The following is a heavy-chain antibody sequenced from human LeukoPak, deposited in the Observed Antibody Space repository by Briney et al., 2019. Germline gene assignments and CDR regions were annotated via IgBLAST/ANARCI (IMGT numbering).Heavy chain of an antibody. CDR3: ATDAAYGYDRFDH. D-gene: IGHD2-15*01. CDR1: GFTFSSYW. J-gene: IGHJ4*02. V-gene: IGHV3-7*01. Sequence: PGGSLRLSCAASGFTFSSYWMSWVRQAPGKGLEWVANIKQDGSEKYYVDSVKGRFTISRDNAKNSLYLQMNSLRAEDTAVYYCATDAAYGYDRFDHWGQGTQVTVSS. CDR2: IKQDGSEK.